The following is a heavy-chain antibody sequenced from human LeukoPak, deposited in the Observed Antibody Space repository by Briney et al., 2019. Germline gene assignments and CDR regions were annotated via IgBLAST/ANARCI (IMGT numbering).Heavy chain of an antibody. D-gene: IGHD3-10*01. V-gene: IGHV4-34*01. CDR1: GGSFSGYY. CDR3: ASPGGSGSYTHWFDP. Sequence: PSETLSLTCAVYGGSFSGYYWSSIRQPPGKGLEWIGEINHSGSTNYNPSLKSRVTISVDTSKNQFSLKLSSVTAADTAVYYCASPGGSGSYTHWFDPWGQRTLVTVSS. CDR2: INHSGST. J-gene: IGHJ5*02.